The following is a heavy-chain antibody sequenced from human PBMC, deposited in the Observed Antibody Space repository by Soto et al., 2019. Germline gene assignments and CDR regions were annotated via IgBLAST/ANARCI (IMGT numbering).Heavy chain of an antibody. Sequence: GASVKASCKASGYSFTDYHIHWVRQAPGQGLEWLGRINPKSGGTSTAQKFQGWVTMTTDTSISTASMELTRLTSDDTAIYYCARGDSTDCSTRLCSSFHYHSMDVWG. D-gene: IGHD2-8*01. V-gene: IGHV1-2*04. CDR2: INPKSGGT. J-gene: IGHJ6*02. CDR3: ARGDSTDCSTRLCSSFHYHSMDV. CDR1: GYSFTDYH.